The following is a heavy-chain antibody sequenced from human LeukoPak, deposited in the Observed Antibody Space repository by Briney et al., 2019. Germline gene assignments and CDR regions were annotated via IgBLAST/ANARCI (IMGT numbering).Heavy chain of an antibody. J-gene: IGHJ4*02. CDR1: GFSLSTSGMR. D-gene: IGHD6-13*01. CDR2: IDWDDDK. Sequence: SGPTLVNPTETLTLTCTFSGFSLSTSGMRVSWIRHPPGKALEWLARIDWDDDKFYSTSLKTRLTISKDTSKNQVVLTVTNIDPVDTATYYCARSPVGYFDYWGQGTLVTVSS. V-gene: IGHV2-70*04. CDR3: ARSPVGYFDY.